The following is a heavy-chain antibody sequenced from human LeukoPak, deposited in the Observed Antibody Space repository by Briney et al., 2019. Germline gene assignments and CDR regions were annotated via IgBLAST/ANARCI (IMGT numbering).Heavy chain of an antibody. D-gene: IGHD3-10*01. J-gene: IGHJ6*03. CDR1: GYTFTSYG. Sequence: ASVKVSCKASGYTFTSYGISWVRQAPGQGLEWMGWISAYNGNTNYAQRLQGRVTMTTDTSTSTAYMELRSLRSEDTAVYYCARGAWFGDLSYYYYMDVWGKGTTVTISS. CDR2: ISAYNGNT. V-gene: IGHV1-18*01. CDR3: ARGAWFGDLSYYYYMDV.